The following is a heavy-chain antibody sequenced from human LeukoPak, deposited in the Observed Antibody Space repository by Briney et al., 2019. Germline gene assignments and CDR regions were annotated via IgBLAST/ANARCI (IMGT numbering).Heavy chain of an antibody. CDR1: GFTFSSYA. V-gene: IGHV3-7*01. J-gene: IGHJ6*04. CDR2: IKEDGSDK. Sequence: GGSLRLSCAASGFTFSSYAMHWVRQAPGKGLEWVANIKEDGSDKQYVDSVQGRFTISRDNAENSLYLQMNSLRAEDTAVYYCVRESGVWVGPGIGRPLDVWGKGTAVTVSS. CDR3: VRESGVWVGPGIGRPLDV. D-gene: IGHD3-16*01.